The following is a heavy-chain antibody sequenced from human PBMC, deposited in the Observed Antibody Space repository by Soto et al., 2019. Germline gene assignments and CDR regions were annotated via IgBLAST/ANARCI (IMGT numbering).Heavy chain of an antibody. J-gene: IGHJ5*02. D-gene: IGHD3-16*02. CDR3: VKNYRSDGPGWFDP. CDR1: GGSVRGSH. V-gene: IGHV4-4*07. CDR2: IYASGTT. Sequence: SETLSLTCIVSGGSVRGSHWSWIRQSAAKGLEWIGRIYASGTTNYNPSLKSRVTMSVDTSRNQFSLNVKSVTAADAALYYCVKNYRSDGPGWFDPWGQGIQVTVSS.